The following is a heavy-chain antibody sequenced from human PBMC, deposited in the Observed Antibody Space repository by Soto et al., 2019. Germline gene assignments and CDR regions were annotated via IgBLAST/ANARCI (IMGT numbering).Heavy chain of an antibody. V-gene: IGHV3-53*01. J-gene: IGHJ6*02. CDR3: AKGNWKGGLGIYGMDV. CDR2: IYSGGST. D-gene: IGHD1-20*01. Sequence: GGSLRLSCAASGFTVSSNYMSWVRQAPGKGLEWVSVIYSGGSTYYVDSVEGRFTISRDNSKNTLYLQMNSLRAEDTAVYYCAKGNWKGGLGIYGMDVWGQGTTVTVSS. CDR1: GFTVSSNY.